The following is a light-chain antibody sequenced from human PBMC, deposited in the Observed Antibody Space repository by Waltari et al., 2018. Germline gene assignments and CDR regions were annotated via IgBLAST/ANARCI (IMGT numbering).Light chain of an antibody. CDR2: NTY. J-gene: IGLJ3*02. V-gene: IGLV7-43*01. Sequence: NGFQQKSGQTPRPLIYNTYNKHSCTPARFSGSLLGGKAALTLSGVQPEDEADYYYLLYYNAARVFGGGTKLTVL. CDR3: LLYYNAARV.